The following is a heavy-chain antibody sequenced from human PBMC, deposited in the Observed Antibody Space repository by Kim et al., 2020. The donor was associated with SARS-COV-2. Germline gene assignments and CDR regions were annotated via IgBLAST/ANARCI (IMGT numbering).Heavy chain of an antibody. J-gene: IGHJ4*02. CDR3: ARDLEAGSPKYYFDY. CDR1: GFTFSSYA. D-gene: IGHD6-19*01. Sequence: GGSLRLSCAASGFTFSSYAMHWVRQAPGKGLEWVAVISYDGSNKYYADSVKGRFTISRDNSKNTLYLQMNSLRAEDTAVYYCARDLEAGSPKYYFDYWGQGTLVTVSS. V-gene: IGHV3-30-3*01. CDR2: ISYDGSNK.